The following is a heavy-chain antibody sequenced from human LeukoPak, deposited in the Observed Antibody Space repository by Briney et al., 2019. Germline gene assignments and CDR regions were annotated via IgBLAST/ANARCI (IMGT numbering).Heavy chain of an antibody. D-gene: IGHD4-23*01. J-gene: IGHJ4*02. CDR1: GFAFDNFA. Sequence: GGSLSLSSTVSGFAFDNFAMNWVRQGPGKGLGWDSSIGAPGDDIYYADSVKGRFIISRDNSKSTLYLQMNSLRVEDTALYFCAKDGYPRNSVWDYSDYWGPGTLVTVTS. CDR2: IGAPGDDI. CDR3: AKDGYPRNSVWDYSDY. V-gene: IGHV3-23*01.